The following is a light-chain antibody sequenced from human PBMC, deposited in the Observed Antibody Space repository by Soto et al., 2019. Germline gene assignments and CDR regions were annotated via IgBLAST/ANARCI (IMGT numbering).Light chain of an antibody. Sequence: QSALTQPASVSGSPGQSITISCTGTSSEVGGYCYVSWYQQHPGKAPKLMIYDVSIRPSGVSYCFSGSKSGNTASLTISGLQAEDEADYYCSSYTSSSTLVVFGTGTKVTVL. CDR3: SSYTSSSTLVV. CDR1: SSEVGGYCY. CDR2: DVS. J-gene: IGLJ1*01. V-gene: IGLV2-14*01.